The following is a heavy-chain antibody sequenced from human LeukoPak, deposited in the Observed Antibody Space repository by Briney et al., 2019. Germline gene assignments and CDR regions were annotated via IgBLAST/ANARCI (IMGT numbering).Heavy chain of an antibody. Sequence: GESLKISCKGSGYSFTSYWIGWVRQMPGKGLEWMGIIYPDDSDTKYSPSFQGQVTISADKSISTAYLQWSSLRASDTAMYFCARHSNYYYYDSTGYFDYWGLGTLVTVSS. J-gene: IGHJ4*02. CDR3: ARHSNYYYYDSTGYFDY. V-gene: IGHV5-51*01. D-gene: IGHD3-22*01. CDR2: IYPDDSDT. CDR1: GYSFTSYW.